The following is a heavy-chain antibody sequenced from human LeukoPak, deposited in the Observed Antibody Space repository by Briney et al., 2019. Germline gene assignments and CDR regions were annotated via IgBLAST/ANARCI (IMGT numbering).Heavy chain of an antibody. Sequence: GASVKVSCKASGGTFSSYAISWVRQAPGQGLEWMGGIIPIFGTANYAQKFQGRVTITTDESTSTAYMELSSLRSEDTAVYYCAKPHVDTAMGYPDYWGQGTLVTVSS. J-gene: IGHJ4*02. D-gene: IGHD5-18*01. CDR3: AKPHVDTAMGYPDY. V-gene: IGHV1-69*05. CDR1: GGTFSSYA. CDR2: IIPIFGTA.